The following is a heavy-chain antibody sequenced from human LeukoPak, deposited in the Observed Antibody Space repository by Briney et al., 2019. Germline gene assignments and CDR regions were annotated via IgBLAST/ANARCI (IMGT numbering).Heavy chain of an antibody. Sequence: GASVKVSCKASGYTFTGYYMHWVRQAPGQGLEWMGWINPNSGGTNYAQKFQGRVTMTRDTSISTAYMELSRLRSDDTAVYYCARAVEMATTEGFFDYWGQGTLVTVSS. CDR2: INPNSGGT. D-gene: IGHD5-24*01. V-gene: IGHV1-2*02. CDR1: GYTFTGYY. CDR3: ARAVEMATTEGFFDY. J-gene: IGHJ4*02.